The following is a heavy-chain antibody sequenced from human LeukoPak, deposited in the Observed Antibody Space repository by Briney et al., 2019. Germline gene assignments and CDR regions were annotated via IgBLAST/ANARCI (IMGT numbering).Heavy chain of an antibody. CDR3: ARDRDWNHVDY. CDR1: GFTFSSYG. V-gene: IGHV3-21*06. CDR2: IRSSSSYI. D-gene: IGHD1-1*01. Sequence: GGSLRLSCAASGFTFSSYGMSWVRQAPGKGLEWVSSIRSSSSYIYYADSVKGRITISRDNAKNSLYLQMNSLRAEDTAVYYCARDRDWNHVDYWGRGTLVTVSS. J-gene: IGHJ4*02.